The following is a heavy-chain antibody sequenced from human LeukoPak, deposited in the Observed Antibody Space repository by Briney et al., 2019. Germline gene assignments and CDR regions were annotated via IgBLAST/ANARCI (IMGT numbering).Heavy chain of an antibody. CDR2: IIHLFGSD. J-gene: IGHJ4*02. CDR1: CGTCSTYA. V-gene: IGHV1-69*05. CDR3: ARALYGEAFDY. D-gene: IGHD4/OR15-4a*01. Sequence: SVLESCRTSCGTCSTYAISWVGRAPGQGLVWLGGIIHLFGSDNYAQTFLDRETITTDESTSTAYMELSSLRSEETAVYYCARALYGEAFDYDCRGKRVTVSA.